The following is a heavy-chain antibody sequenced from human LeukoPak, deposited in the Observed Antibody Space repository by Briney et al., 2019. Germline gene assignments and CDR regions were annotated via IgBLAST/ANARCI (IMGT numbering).Heavy chain of an antibody. J-gene: IGHJ5*02. CDR1: GGSISSSNW. V-gene: IGHV4-4*02. D-gene: IGHD6-6*01. CDR3: AACIAARLGSWFDP. Sequence: KSSETLSLTCAVSGGSISSSNWWSWVRQPPGQGLEWIGEIYHSGSTNYNPSLKSRVTISVDKSKNQFSLKLSSVTAADTAVYYCAACIAARLGSWFDPWGQGTLVTVSS. CDR2: IYHSGST.